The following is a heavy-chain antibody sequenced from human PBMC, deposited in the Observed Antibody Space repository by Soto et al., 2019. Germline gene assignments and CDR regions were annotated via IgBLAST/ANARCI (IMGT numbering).Heavy chain of an antibody. V-gene: IGHV1-18*01. CDR1: GYTFSTYP. CDR2: ISTYNGKT. Sequence: AASVKVSCKTSGYTFSTYPISWVRQAPGQGLEWVGWISTYNGKTNYGQKFQGRVTITTDTSTSTAYMDLRNLRSDDTAVYYCARDRVEAALGTFDQWGQGTLVTVSS. CDR3: ARDRVEAALGTFDQ. D-gene: IGHD6-13*01. J-gene: IGHJ4*02.